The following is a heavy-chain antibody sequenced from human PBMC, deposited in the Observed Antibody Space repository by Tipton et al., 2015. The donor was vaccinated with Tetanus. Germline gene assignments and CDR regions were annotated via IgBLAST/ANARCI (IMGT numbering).Heavy chain of an antibody. Sequence: SLRLSCAASGFTFSSYWMSWVRQAPGKGLEWVANIKQDGSEKYYVDSVKGRFTISRDNAKNSLYLQMNSLRAEDTAVYYCAKVVGGATKIQIPNAFDIGGQGTMVTASS. CDR3: AKVVGGATKIQIPNAFDI. CDR2: IKQDGSEK. V-gene: IGHV3-7*01. CDR1: GFTFSSYW. J-gene: IGHJ3*02. D-gene: IGHD1-26*01.